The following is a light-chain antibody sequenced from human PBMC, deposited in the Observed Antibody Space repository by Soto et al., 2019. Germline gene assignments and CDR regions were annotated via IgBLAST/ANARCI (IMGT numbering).Light chain of an antibody. J-gene: IGLJ1*01. Sequence: QSALTQPRSVSGSRGQSVTISCTGTSSDVGGYNFVSWYQQHPGKAPKLMIYDVIKRPSGVPDRFSGSKSGDTASLTISGLQAEDGADYYCCSYGGSYTYVFGTGTKVTVL. V-gene: IGLV2-11*01. CDR2: DVI. CDR3: CSYGGSYTYV. CDR1: SSDVGGYNF.